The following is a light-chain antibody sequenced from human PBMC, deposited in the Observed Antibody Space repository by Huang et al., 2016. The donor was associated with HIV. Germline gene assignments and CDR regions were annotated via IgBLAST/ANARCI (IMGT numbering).Light chain of an antibody. CDR3: QQYGSAPMT. CDR2: GAS. CDR1: QRVNNNY. V-gene: IGKV3-20*01. Sequence: EIVLTQSPGTLSLSPGEKATLSCRASQRVNNNYLACFQQKPGQAPRLLISGASSRATGIPDRFSGSGSGTDFTLTISRLEPEDFAVYYCQQYGSAPMTFGQGTKVEI. J-gene: IGKJ1*01.